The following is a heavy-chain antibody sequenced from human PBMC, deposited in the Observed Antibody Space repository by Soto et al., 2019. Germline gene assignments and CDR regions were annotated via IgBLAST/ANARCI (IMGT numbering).Heavy chain of an antibody. V-gene: IGHV3-30-3*01. J-gene: IGHJ4*02. Sequence: QVQLVESGGGVVQPGRSLRLSCAASGFSFSSYAMHWVRQAPGKGLEWVAVVSSDGGNKYYADSVKGRFTISRDNSKNTLDLHINSLRAEDTAVYYGAKEYSSSSWFDYWGQGTLVPVSS. CDR1: GFSFSSYA. CDR2: VSSDGGNK. CDR3: AKEYSSSSWFDY. D-gene: IGHD6-6*01.